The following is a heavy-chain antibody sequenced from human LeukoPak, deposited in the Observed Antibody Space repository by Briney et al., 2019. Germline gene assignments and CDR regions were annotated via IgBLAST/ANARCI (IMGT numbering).Heavy chain of an antibody. V-gene: IGHV1-2*04. Sequence: ASVKVSCKTSGYTFSDYYIHWVRQAPGQGLEWMGWINPKNSGTKYAQKSQGWITMTTDTSTSTAYMELTSLRSNDTAVYYCARVTVTTLFDHWGPGTLVTVSS. CDR2: INPKNSGT. D-gene: IGHD4-17*01. J-gene: IGHJ4*02. CDR3: ARVTVTTLFDH. CDR1: GYTFSDYY.